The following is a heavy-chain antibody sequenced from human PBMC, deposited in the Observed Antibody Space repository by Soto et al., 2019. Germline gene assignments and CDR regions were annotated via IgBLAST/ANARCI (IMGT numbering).Heavy chain of an antibody. V-gene: IGHV4-30-4*01. CDR1: GGSINSDDSY. Sequence: QVQLQESGPGLVKPSQTLSLTCTVSGGSINSDDSYWSWLRQPPGRGLEWIGYIYDSETTYYNPSLKSRVTISVVTSKNQFSLNLNSVTAADTAVYYCARDRQSEIVAMLASNGMDVWGQGTTVIVSS. D-gene: IGHD5-12*01. CDR2: IYDSETT. CDR3: ARDRQSEIVAMLASNGMDV. J-gene: IGHJ6*02.